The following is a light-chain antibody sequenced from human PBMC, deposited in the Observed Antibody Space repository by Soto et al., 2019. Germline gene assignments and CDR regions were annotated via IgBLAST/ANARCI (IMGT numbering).Light chain of an antibody. Sequence: MGLKQSPRTLSLYPRERATLSCRASQSVSSNYLAWYQQKPGQAPRPLIYGASSRATGIPDRFSGSGAGTDFTLTISSLESEDFAVYYCQQYGSSPWTSGQVTKVDIK. CDR1: QSVSSNY. J-gene: IGKJ1*01. V-gene: IGKV3-20*01. CDR3: QQYGSSPWT. CDR2: GAS.